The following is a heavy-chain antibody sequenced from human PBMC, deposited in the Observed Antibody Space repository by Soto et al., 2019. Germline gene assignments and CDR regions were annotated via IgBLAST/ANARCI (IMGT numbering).Heavy chain of an antibody. J-gene: IGHJ4*02. CDR3: GRGGCWGPDY. CDR2: IKEAGSEK. CDR1: GFTFSDFW. D-gene: IGHD7-27*01. V-gene: IGHV3-7*05. Sequence: EVQLVESGGGLVQPGGSLRLSCAASGFTFSDFWMSWVRQAPGQGLEWVANIKEAGSEKDYVDSVEGRFTISRNNAQNSLYLQMNILIAEDTAVYYCGRGGCWGPDYWGPGNLVTVSS.